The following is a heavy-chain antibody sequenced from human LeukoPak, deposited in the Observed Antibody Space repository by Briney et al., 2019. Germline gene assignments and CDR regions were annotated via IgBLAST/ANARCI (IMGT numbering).Heavy chain of an antibody. V-gene: IGHV3-7*01. CDR1: GFTFTSYW. CDR3: GRDPYYDALDY. CDR2: IKDDGNEE. J-gene: IGHJ4*02. Sequence: GGSLRLSCAASGFTFTSYWVSWVRQAPGKGLEWVANIKDDGNEEYYVDSVKGRFTISRDNAKNSLYLQMNSLRAEDTAVYYCGRDPYYDALDYWGQGILVTVSS. D-gene: IGHD3-22*01.